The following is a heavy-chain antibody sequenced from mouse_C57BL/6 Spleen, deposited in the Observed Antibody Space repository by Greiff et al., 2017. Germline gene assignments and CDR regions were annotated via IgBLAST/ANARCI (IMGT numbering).Heavy chain of an antibody. CDR1: GYTFTSYW. D-gene: IGHD4-1*01. V-gene: IGHV1-55*01. J-gene: IGHJ4*01. CDR2: ISPGSGST. Sequence: QVQLQQPGAELVKPGASVKMSCKASGYTFTSYWITWVKQRPGQGLEWIGDISPGSGSTNYNEQFPSKATLTVDTSSSTAYMQLSSLTSEDSAVYYCASDPLTGTEDYAMDYWGQGASVTVAS. CDR3: ASDPLTGTEDYAMDY.